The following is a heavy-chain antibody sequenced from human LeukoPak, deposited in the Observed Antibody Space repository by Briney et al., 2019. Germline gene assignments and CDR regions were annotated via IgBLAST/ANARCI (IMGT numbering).Heavy chain of an antibody. CDR3: ARGLRSPYYYDSSGYPDY. CDR1: GFTFSSYS. Sequence: GGSLRLSCAASGFTFSSYSMNWVRQAPGKGLEWVSYIRSSSSTIYYADSVKGRFTISRDNAKNSLYLQMNSLRAEDTAVYYCARGLRSPYYYDSSGYPDYWGQGTLVTVSS. CDR2: IRSSSSTI. J-gene: IGHJ4*02. D-gene: IGHD3-22*01. V-gene: IGHV3-48*01.